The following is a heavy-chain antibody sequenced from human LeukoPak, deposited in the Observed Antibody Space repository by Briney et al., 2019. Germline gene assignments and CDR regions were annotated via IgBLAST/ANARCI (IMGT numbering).Heavy chain of an antibody. CDR1: GGSISSGDYY. Sequence: SETLSLTCTVSGGSISSGDYYWSWIRQPPGKGLEWIGYIYYSGSTYYNPSLKSRVTISVDTSKNQFPLKLSSVTAADKAVYYCARERVEDDFWSGYYLYYWGQGTLVTVSS. J-gene: IGHJ4*02. CDR3: ARERVEDDFWSGYYLYY. CDR2: IYYSGST. D-gene: IGHD3-3*01. V-gene: IGHV4-30-4*01.